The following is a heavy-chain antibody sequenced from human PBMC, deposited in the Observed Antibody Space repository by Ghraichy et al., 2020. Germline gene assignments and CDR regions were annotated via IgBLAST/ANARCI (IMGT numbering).Heavy chain of an antibody. J-gene: IGHJ4*02. Sequence: GGSLRLSCAASGFTFSSYAINWVRQAPGKGLEWVSYISSSGTTIYYADSVKGRFTISRDNAKNSLYLQMNSRRDEDTAVYYCARESGYSGFDDFWGQGTLVTVSA. V-gene: IGHV3-48*02. D-gene: IGHD5-12*01. CDR2: ISSSGTTI. CDR3: ARESGYSGFDDF. CDR1: GFTFSSYA.